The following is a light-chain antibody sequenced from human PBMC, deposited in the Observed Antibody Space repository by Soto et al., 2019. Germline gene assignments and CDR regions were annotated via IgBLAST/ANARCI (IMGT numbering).Light chain of an antibody. CDR1: SSNIGSYT. CDR3: AAWDDSLNGYV. Sequence: QSVLIQPPSASGTPGQRVTVSCSGGSSNIGSYTVIWYQQLPGAAPQLLIYSNSQRPSGVPDRFSASKSGTSASLAISGLQSEDEAEYYCAAWDDSLNGYVFGPGTKLTVL. V-gene: IGLV1-44*01. J-gene: IGLJ1*01. CDR2: SNS.